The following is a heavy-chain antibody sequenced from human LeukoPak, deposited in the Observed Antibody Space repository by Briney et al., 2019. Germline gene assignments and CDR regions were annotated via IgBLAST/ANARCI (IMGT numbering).Heavy chain of an antibody. CDR1: GFTFSSYW. CDR3: ARDRDSSGWYYFDY. J-gene: IGHJ4*02. CDR2: IKQDGSEK. D-gene: IGHD6-19*01. Sequence: GGSLRLSCADSGFTFSSYWMSWVRQAPGKGLEWVANIKQDGSEKYYVDSVKGRFTISRDNAKNSLYLQMNSLRAEDTAVYYCARDRDSSGWYYFDYWGQGTLVTVSS. V-gene: IGHV3-7*01.